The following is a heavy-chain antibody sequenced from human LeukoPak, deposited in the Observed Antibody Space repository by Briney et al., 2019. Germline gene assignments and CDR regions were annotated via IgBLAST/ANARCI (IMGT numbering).Heavy chain of an antibody. CDR1: GGSISSYY. CDR3: ASTRRDGYPSDY. Sequence: SETLSLTCTVSGGSISSYYWTWIRQPPGKGLEWIGYIYYIGSTNYNPSLKSRVTVSVDTSKNQFSLRLSSVTAADTAVYYCASTRRDGYPSDYWGQGTLVTVSS. V-gene: IGHV4-59*01. J-gene: IGHJ4*02. CDR2: IYYIGST. D-gene: IGHD5-24*01.